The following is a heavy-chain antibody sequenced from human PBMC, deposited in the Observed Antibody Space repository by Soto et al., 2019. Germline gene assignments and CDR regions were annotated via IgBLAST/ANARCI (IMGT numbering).Heavy chain of an antibody. CDR2: IWNDGIRK. J-gene: IGHJ4*02. CDR1: GFTFSKYG. Sequence: GGSLRLSCAASGFTFSKYGVHWVRQAPGKGLEWVALIWNDGIRKVYVDSVKGRFTISRDNSKNTLDLQMNNLRDEDTAVYYCARDDDNDANALDYWGPGTLVTVSS. CDR3: ARDDDNDANALDY. V-gene: IGHV3-33*01.